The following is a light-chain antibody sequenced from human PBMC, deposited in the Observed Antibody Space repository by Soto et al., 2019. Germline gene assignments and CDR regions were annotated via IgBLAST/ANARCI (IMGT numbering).Light chain of an antibody. CDR2: DAS. CDR3: QQSEALVLS. Sequence: DIQMTQSPSSLSASVGDRVTMTCQASQDITDYLHWYQQKPGKAPRLLIYDASNLETGVPSRFSGSGSGTDFTFTISSLQPEDTATYYCQQSEALVLSFGGGTKVEI. J-gene: IGKJ4*01. CDR1: QDITDY. V-gene: IGKV1-33*01.